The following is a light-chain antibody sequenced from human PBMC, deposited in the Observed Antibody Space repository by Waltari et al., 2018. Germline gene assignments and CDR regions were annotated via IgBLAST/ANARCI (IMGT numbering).Light chain of an antibody. Sequence: SSELTQDPAVSVALGQTVRITCQGDRIRRYYGSWYQQKPGQAPVLVLYGKNNRPSGIPNRFSGSSSGDTASLTITGSQAEDEAAYYCNSRDSSGLVVFGGGTKLTVL. J-gene: IGLJ2*01. CDR1: RIRRYY. CDR3: NSRDSSGLVV. CDR2: GKN. V-gene: IGLV3-19*01.